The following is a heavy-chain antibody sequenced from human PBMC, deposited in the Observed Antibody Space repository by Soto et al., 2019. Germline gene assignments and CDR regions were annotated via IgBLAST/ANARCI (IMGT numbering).Heavy chain of an antibody. Sequence: TSETLSLTCTVAGISISSTSYYWGLIRQPPGKGLEWIGSIYYSGSTYYNPSLKSRVTISVDTSKNQFSLKLSSVTAADTAVYYWARQHGAAGTTWYYYGMDVWGQGTTVT. CDR2: IYYSGST. D-gene: IGHD6-13*01. CDR3: ARQHGAAGTTWYYYGMDV. CDR1: GISISSTSYY. J-gene: IGHJ6*02. V-gene: IGHV4-39*01.